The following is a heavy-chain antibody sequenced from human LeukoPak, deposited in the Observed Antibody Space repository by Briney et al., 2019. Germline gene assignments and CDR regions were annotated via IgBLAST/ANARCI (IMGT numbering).Heavy chain of an antibody. CDR3: AKGGYYGSGPTDY. CDR2: ISYDGSNK. J-gene: IGHJ4*02. D-gene: IGHD3-10*01. CDR1: GFTFSSYG. Sequence: GGSLRLSCAASGFTFSSYGMHWVRQAPGKGLEWVAVISYDGSNKYYADSVKGRFTISRDNFKNTLYLQMNSLRAEDTAVYYCAKGGYYGSGPTDYWGQGTLVIVSS. V-gene: IGHV3-30*18.